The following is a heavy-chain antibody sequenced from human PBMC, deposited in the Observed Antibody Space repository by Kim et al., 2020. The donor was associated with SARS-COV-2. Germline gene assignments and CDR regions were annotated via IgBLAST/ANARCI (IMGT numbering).Heavy chain of an antibody. Sequence: SQTLSLTCAISGDSVSSGSGWNWIRQSPSRGLEWLGRTYYRSKWNNDYAVAVKSRMSINPDTSKNQFSLQLKSVTPEDTAGYCCARDYQWLGSFDPWGQGNLVTVSS. CDR2: TYYRSKWNN. V-gene: IGHV6-1*01. J-gene: IGHJ5*02. D-gene: IGHD6-19*01. CDR3: ARDYQWLGSFDP. CDR1: GDSVSSGSG.